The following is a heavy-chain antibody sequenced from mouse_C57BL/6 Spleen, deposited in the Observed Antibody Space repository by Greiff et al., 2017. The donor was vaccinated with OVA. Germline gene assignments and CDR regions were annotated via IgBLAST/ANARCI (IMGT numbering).Heavy chain of an antibody. CDR2: ISDGGSYT. V-gene: IGHV5-4*01. CDR3: ARDQGYSNWYFDV. CDR1: GFTFSSYA. Sequence: EVKLMESGGGLVKPGGSLKLSCAASGFTFSSYAMSWVRQTPEKRLEWVATISDGGSYTYYPDNVKGRFTISRDNAKNNLYLQMSHLKSEDTAMYYCARDQGYSNWYFDVWGTGTTVTVSS. J-gene: IGHJ1*03. D-gene: IGHD2-5*01.